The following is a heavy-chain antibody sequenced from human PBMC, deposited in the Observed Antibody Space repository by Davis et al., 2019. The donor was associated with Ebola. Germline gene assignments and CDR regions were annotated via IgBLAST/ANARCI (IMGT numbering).Heavy chain of an antibody. J-gene: IGHJ4*02. V-gene: IGHV3-33*06. CDR2: IWYDGSKK. CDR3: AKARSSWTPFDY. CDR1: GFTFRSYG. D-gene: IGHD6-13*01. Sequence: PGGSLRLSCAASGFTFRSYGMHWVRQAPGKGLEWVAVIWYDGSKKYYSDSVKGRFTISRDNSKNTLYLQMNSLRVDDTAVYYCAKARSSWTPFDYWGQGTLVTVSS.